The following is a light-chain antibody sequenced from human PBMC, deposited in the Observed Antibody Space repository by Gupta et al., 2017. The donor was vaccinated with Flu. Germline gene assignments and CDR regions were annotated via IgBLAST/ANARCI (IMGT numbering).Light chain of an antibody. V-gene: IGLV2-14*01. CDR1: SSDVGGYNH. CDR3: SSYTSSSTYV. J-gene: IGLJ1*01. Sequence: QSALTQPASVSGSPGQSITISCTGTSSDVGGYNHVSWYQQHPGKAPKLMIYEVTNRPSGFSDRFSGSTSGSTASLTISGLQAEDEADYYCSSYTSSSTYVFGTGTKVTVL. CDR2: EVT.